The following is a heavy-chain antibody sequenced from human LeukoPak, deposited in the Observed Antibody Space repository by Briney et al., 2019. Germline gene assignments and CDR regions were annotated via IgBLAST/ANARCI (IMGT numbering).Heavy chain of an antibody. Sequence: GESLKISCAASGFTFDDYGMSWVRQAPGKGLEWVSGTNWNGGSTGYADSVKGRFTISRDNAKNSLYLQMNSLRAEDTALYYCARGLQAFDIWGQGTMVTVSS. CDR2: TNWNGGST. CDR1: GFTFDDYG. D-gene: IGHD2-15*01. J-gene: IGHJ3*02. V-gene: IGHV3-20*04. CDR3: ARGLQAFDI.